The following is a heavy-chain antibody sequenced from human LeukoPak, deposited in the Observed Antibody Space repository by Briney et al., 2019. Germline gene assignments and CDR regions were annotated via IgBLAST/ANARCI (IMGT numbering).Heavy chain of an antibody. V-gene: IGHV3-23*01. D-gene: IGHD5-24*01. CDR2: ISGRGGDT. Sequence: GGSLRLFCAASGFSFSTFAMNWVRQVPGKGLEWVSGISGRGGDTYDAESVRGRFTISRDDSKNTLYLQMTSLRAEDTAIYYCAKDRGFTLRDGGMLDYWGQGTLVTVSS. CDR3: AKDRGFTLRDGGMLDY. J-gene: IGHJ4*02. CDR1: GFSFSTFA.